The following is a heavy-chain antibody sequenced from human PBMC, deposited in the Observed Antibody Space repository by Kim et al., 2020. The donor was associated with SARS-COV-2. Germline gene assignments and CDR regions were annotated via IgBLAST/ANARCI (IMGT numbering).Heavy chain of an antibody. J-gene: IGHJ5*02. CDR2: IYYNGNT. Sequence: SETLSLTCTVSGGSVSSSSYYWSWIRQSPGKGLEWIGYIYYNGNTDYNPSLKSRVSISVDTSKNQLSLNLISVTAADTAVYFCARGSLPYDTSYRVWFDP. V-gene: IGHV4-61*01. CDR1: GGSVSSSSYY. D-gene: IGHD3-22*01. CDR3: ARGSLPYDTSYRVWFDP.